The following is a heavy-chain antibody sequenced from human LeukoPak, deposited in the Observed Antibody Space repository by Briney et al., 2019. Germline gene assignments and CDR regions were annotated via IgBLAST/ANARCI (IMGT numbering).Heavy chain of an antibody. V-gene: IGHV5-51*01. D-gene: IGHD1-14*01. CDR2: SYPGDSDT. CDR1: GYSFTTYW. CDR3: AKHTGKARTDYYFATDV. Sequence: HGESLNISCKCSGYSFTTYWIGGVRQMPGKGLEWMGISYPGDSDTRYSPSFQGQVTISVDKSISVAYRQWSSLKASDTAMYYCAKHTGKARTDYYFATDVWGQGTTVTVSS. J-gene: IGHJ6*02.